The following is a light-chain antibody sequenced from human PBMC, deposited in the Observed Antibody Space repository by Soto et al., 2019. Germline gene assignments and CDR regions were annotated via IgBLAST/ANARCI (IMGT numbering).Light chain of an antibody. Sequence: EIVLAQFPGTLSFPPGERATLSCSASQSVSSSYLAWYQQKPGQAPRLLIYGASTRATDVPARFSGSGSGTDFTLTISSLLSEDFVIYYCQQYNTWPITFGQGTRLEIK. J-gene: IGKJ5*01. CDR3: QQYNTWPIT. V-gene: IGKV3-15*01. CDR1: QSVSSSY. CDR2: GAS.